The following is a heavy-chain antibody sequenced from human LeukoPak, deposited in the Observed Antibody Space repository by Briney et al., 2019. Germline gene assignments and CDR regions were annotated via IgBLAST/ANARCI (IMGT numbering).Heavy chain of an antibody. J-gene: IGHJ4*02. V-gene: IGHV1-69*13. Sequence: ASVKVSCKASGGTFSSYAISWVRQAPGQGLEWMGGIIPIFGTASYAQKFQGRVTITADESTSTAYMELSSLRSEDTAVYYCARGAYYYGSGSFYYWGQGTLVTISS. CDR1: GGTFSSYA. CDR3: ARGAYYYGSGSFYY. CDR2: IIPIFGTA. D-gene: IGHD3-10*01.